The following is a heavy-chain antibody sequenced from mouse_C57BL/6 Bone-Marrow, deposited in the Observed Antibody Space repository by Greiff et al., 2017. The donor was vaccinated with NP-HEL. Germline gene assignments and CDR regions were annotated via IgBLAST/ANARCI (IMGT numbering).Heavy chain of an antibody. CDR3: ARGLTTVVATWYFDV. D-gene: IGHD1-1*01. CDR2: IDPSDSYT. V-gene: IGHV1-69*01. CDR1: GYTFTSYW. Sequence: QVHVKQPGAELVMPGASVKLSCKASGYTFTSYWMHWVKQRPGQGLEWIGEIDPSDSYTNYNQKFKGKSTLTVDKSSSTAYMQLSSLTSEDSAVYYCARGLTTVVATWYFDVWGTGTTVTVSS. J-gene: IGHJ1*03.